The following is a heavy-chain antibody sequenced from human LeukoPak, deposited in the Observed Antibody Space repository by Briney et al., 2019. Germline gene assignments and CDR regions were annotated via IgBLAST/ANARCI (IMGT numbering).Heavy chain of an antibody. V-gene: IGHV3-30-3*01. D-gene: IGHD4-17*01. CDR1: GFTFSSYA. CDR3: ARDAYGFYYFDY. Sequence: EGSLRLSCAASGFTFSSYAMHWVRQAPGKGLEWVAVISYDGSNKYYADSVKGRFTISRDNSKNTLYLQMNSLRAEDTAVYYCARDAYGFYYFDYWGQGTLVTVSS. J-gene: IGHJ4*02. CDR2: ISYDGSNK.